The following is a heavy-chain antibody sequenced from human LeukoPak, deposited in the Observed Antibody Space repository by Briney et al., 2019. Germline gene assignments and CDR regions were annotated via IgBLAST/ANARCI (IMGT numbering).Heavy chain of an antibody. CDR2: TYHSGST. CDR3: AGHLRWWDY. J-gene: IGHJ4*02. CDR1: GVSISRGYW. D-gene: IGHD5/OR15-5a*01. V-gene: IGHV4-4*02. Sequence: PSETLSLTCAVSGVSISRGYWWSWVRQPPGKGLEWIGETYHSGSTNYNPSLKSRVTISVDTSKNQFSLKLSSVTAADTAVYYCAGHLRWWDYWGQGTLVTVSS.